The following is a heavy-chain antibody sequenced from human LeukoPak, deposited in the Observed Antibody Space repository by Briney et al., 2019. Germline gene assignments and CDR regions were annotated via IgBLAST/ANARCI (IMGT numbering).Heavy chain of an antibody. D-gene: IGHD1-26*01. V-gene: IGHV3-33*06. Sequence: PGGSLRLSCAASGFTFSSYGMHWVRQAPGKGLEGVAVIWYDGSNKYYADSVKGRFTFSRDNSKNTLYLQMNSLRAEDTAVYYCAKDPLYSGSLDYWGQGTLVTVSS. J-gene: IGHJ4*02. CDR2: IWYDGSNK. CDR1: GFTFSSYG. CDR3: AKDPLYSGSLDY.